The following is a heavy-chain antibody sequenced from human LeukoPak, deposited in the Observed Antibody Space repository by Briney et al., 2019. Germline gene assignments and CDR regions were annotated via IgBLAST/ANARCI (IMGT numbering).Heavy chain of an antibody. Sequence: GSLRLSCAAYGFTFSSYGTHWVRQAPGKGLEWVAFIRYDGSNKYYADSVKGRFTISRDNSKNTLYLQMNSLRAEDTAVYYCAKDVVVIARGGDYWGQGTLVTVSS. CDR3: AKDVVVIARGGDY. CDR2: IRYDGSNK. D-gene: IGHD2-21*01. V-gene: IGHV3-30*02. J-gene: IGHJ4*02. CDR1: GFTFSSYG.